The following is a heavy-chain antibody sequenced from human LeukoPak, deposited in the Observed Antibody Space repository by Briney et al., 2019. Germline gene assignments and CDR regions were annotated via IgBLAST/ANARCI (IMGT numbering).Heavy chain of an antibody. J-gene: IGHJ6*02. CDR1: GFTFSSYS. D-gene: IGHD3-10*01. CDR2: ISSSSSYI. Sequence: GGSLRLSCAASGFTFSSYSMNWVRQAPGQGLEWVSSISSSSSYIYYADSVRGRFTISRDNAKNSLYLQMNSLRDDDTAVYYCARSVQGTYGMDVWGQGTTVTVSS. CDR3: ARSVQGTYGMDV. V-gene: IGHV3-21*01.